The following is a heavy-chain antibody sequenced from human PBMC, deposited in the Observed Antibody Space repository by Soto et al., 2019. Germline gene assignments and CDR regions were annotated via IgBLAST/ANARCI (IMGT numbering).Heavy chain of an antibody. D-gene: IGHD3-3*01. CDR1: GGSVSSGSYY. J-gene: IGHJ4*02. CDR2: IYYSGST. Sequence: SETLSLTCTVSGGSVSSGSYYWSWIRQPPGKGLEWIGYIYYSGSTNYNPSLKSRVTISVDTSKNQFSLKLSSVTAADTAVYYCARGRGTIFGVVISQRVDYWGQGTLVTVSS. CDR3: ARGRGTIFGVVISQRVDY. V-gene: IGHV4-61*01.